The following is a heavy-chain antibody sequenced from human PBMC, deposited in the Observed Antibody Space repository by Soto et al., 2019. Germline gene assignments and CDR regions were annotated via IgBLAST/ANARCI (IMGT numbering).Heavy chain of an antibody. V-gene: IGHV3-74*01. Sequence: GSLRLSCAASGFTFSGHWIHWVRQAPGKGLVWVSRINSDGSSTGYADSVKGRFTISRDNAKNTLYLQMNSLRAEDTAVYYCARDSPRRWELLGSDYWGQGTLVTVSS. CDR2: INSDGSST. J-gene: IGHJ4*02. D-gene: IGHD1-26*01. CDR1: GFTFSGHW. CDR3: ARDSPRRWELLGSDY.